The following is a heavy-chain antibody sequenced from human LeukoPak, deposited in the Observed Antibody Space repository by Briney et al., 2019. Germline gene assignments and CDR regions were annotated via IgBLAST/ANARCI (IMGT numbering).Heavy chain of an antibody. CDR3: ARVSPFDY. CDR2: FYSGGST. J-gene: IGHJ4*02. CDR1: GFTVSSNY. V-gene: IGHV3-66*01. Sequence: PGGSLRLSCVASGFTVSSNYMSWVRQAPGKGLEWLSVFYSGGSTYYADSVNSRFTMSRDNSKNTLHLQMNGLRVEDTAVYYCARVSPFDYWGQGTQVTVSS.